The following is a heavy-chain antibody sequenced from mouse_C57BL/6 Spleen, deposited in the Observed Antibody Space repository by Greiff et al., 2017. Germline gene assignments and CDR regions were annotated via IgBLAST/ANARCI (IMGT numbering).Heavy chain of an antibody. J-gene: IGHJ4*01. Sequence: EVKLLESGPGLVKPSQSLSLTCSVTGYSITSGYYWNWIRQFPGNKLEWMGYISYDGSNNYNPSLKNRISITRDTSKNQFFLKLNSVTTEDTATYYCAREIYYYGSSSSYYYAMDYWGQGTSVTVSS. D-gene: IGHD1-1*01. V-gene: IGHV3-6*01. CDR2: ISYDGSN. CDR1: GYSITSGYY. CDR3: AREIYYYGSSSSYYYAMDY.